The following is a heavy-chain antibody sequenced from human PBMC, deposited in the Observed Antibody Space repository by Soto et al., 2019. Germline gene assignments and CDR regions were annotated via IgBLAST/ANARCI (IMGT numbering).Heavy chain of an antibody. J-gene: IGHJ5*02. CDR2: IHYSGST. D-gene: IGHD1-26*01. CDR1: GGPIRGYY. V-gene: IGHV4-59*01. CDR3: ARYTDTYYSS. Sequence: XETLSLTFTVAGGPIRGYYWTWVRQPPGKGLEWIGYIHYSGSTKYNPPLKSRVTMSVDTSKNQFSLSLISLTAADTAVYYCARYTDTYYSSWGQGTPVTVSS.